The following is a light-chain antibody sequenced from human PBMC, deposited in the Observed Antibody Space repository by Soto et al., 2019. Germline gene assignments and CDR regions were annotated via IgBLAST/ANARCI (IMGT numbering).Light chain of an antibody. J-gene: IGKJ4*01. Sequence: EIVLTQSPGTLSLSPGERATLSFRASQSVSSNYLAWYQQKPGQAPRLLIYGASSRATGIPDRFSGSGSGIDFTLTISRLEPEDFAVYYCQQYGSSPRVTFGGGTKVEIK. CDR1: QSVSSNY. CDR2: GAS. V-gene: IGKV3-20*01. CDR3: QQYGSSPRVT.